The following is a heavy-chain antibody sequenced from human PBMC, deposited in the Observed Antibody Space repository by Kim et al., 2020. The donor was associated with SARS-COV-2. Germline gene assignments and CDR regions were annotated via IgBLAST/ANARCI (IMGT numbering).Heavy chain of an antibody. CDR3: ARDRFDI. J-gene: IGHJ3*02. V-gene: IGHV1-18*01. Sequence: YHGNTNYAQKLQGRVTMTTDTSTSTAYMELRSLRSDDTAVYYCARDRFDIWGQGTMVTVSS. CDR2: YHGNT.